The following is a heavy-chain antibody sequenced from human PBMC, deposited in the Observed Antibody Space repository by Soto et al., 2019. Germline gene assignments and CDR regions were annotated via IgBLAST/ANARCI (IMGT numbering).Heavy chain of an antibody. Sequence: SETLSLTCAVSGGSISSGGYSWSWIRQPPGKGLEWIGYIYHSGSTYYNPSLKSRVTISVDRSKNQFSLKLSSVTAADTAVYYCARDATPHYCSGGSCYSGWFDPWGQGTLVTVSS. CDR1: GGSISSGGYS. CDR3: ARDATPHYCSGGSCYSGWFDP. J-gene: IGHJ5*02. D-gene: IGHD2-15*01. V-gene: IGHV4-30-2*01. CDR2: IYHSGST.